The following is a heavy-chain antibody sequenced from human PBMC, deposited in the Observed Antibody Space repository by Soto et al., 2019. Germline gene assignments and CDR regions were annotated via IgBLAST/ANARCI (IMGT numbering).Heavy chain of an antibody. J-gene: IGHJ4*02. CDR1: GYSFTGYY. CDR2: INPNSGAT. V-gene: IGHV1-2*02. D-gene: IGHD2-2*01. CDR3: ARWGPDIELVPVAIRCFDY. Sequence: ASVKVSCKASGYSFTGYYIHWVRQAPGQGLEWMGWINPNSGATNYAQKFQGRVTMTRETSISTAYMELSRLTSDDTAVYYCARWGPDIELVPVAIRCFDYWGQGTPVTVSS.